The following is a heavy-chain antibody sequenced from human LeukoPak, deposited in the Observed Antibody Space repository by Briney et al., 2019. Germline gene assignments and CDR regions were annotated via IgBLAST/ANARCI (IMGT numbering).Heavy chain of an antibody. J-gene: IGHJ5*02. D-gene: IGHD6-19*01. CDR3: ARELAVAFNWFDP. V-gene: IGHV3-74*01. Sequence: PGGSLRLSCAASGFTFSSYWMHWVRQAPGEGLVWVSRINSDGSSTSYADSVKGRFTISRDNAKNTLYLQMNSLRAEDTAVYYCARELAVAFNWFDPWGQGTLVTVSS. CDR1: GFTFSSYW. CDR2: INSDGSST.